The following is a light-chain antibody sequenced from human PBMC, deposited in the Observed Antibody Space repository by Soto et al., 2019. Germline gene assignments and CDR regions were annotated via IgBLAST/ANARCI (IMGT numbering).Light chain of an antibody. CDR3: QQTYSTPHT. CDR2: AAI. Sequence: DIQMTQSPSSLSASVGDRVTITCRASQTITTYLNWYQHKPGKAPKLLIYAAISLQSGVPSRLSGSGSGTDFTLTISSLQPEDFDTYYCQQTYSTPHTFGKGTKVDIX. J-gene: IGKJ2*01. CDR1: QTITTY. V-gene: IGKV1-39*01.